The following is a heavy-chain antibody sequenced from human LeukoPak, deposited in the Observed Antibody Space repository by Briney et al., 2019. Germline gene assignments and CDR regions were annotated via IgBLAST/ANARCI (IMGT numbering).Heavy chain of an antibody. CDR2: ISSSSSYI. D-gene: IGHD4-17*01. CDR1: GFTFSSYS. CDR3: AREGPTTVTTDFDY. Sequence: GGSLRLSCAASGFTFSSYSMNWVRQAPGKGLEWVSSISSSSSYIYYADSVKGRFTISRDNSKNTLYLQMNSLRAEDTAVYYCAREGPTTVTTDFDYWGQGTLVTVSS. J-gene: IGHJ4*02. V-gene: IGHV3-21*01.